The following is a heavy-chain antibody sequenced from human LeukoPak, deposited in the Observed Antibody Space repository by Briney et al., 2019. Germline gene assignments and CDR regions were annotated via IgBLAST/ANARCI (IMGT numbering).Heavy chain of an antibody. D-gene: IGHD6-19*01. J-gene: IGHJ4*02. CDR1: GGSISSSSYY. Sequence: SETLSLTCTVSGGSISSSSYYWGWICQPPGKGLEWIGSIYYSGSTYYNPSLKSRVTISVDTSKNQFSLKLSSVTAADTAVYYCARYIAVAGRSFDYWGQGTLVTVSS. V-gene: IGHV4-39*01. CDR3: ARYIAVAGRSFDY. CDR2: IYYSGST.